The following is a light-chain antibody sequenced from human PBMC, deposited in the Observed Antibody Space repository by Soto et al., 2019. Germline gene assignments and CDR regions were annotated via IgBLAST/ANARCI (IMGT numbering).Light chain of an antibody. CDR2: ENN. J-gene: IGLJ1*01. CDR3: QSYDSSLSGYV. V-gene: IGLV1-40*01. Sequence: QSVLTQPPSVSAAPGQMVTISCTGSSSNIGAGYEAHWYQQVPGTAPKLLIYENNNRPSGVPDRFSGSKSGTSASLAITGLQAEDEAEYYCQSYDSSLSGYVFGTGTKVTVL. CDR1: SSNIGAGYE.